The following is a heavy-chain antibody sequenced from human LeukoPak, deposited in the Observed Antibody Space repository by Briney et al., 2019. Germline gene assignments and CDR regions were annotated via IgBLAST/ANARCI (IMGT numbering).Heavy chain of an antibody. CDR1: GFTVSSNY. V-gene: IGHV3-53*01. CDR2: IYSGGST. Sequence: GGSLRLSCAVSGFTVSSNYMSWVRQAPGKGLEWVSVIYSGGSTYYADSVKRRFTISRDNSKNTLYLQMNSLRAEDTAVYYCARRAGAYSHPYDYWGQGTLVTVSS. D-gene: IGHD4/OR15-4a*01. CDR3: ARRAGAYSHPYDY. J-gene: IGHJ4*02.